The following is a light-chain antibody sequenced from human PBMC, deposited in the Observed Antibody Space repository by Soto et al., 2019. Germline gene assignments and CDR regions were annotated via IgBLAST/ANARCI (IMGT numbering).Light chain of an antibody. CDR2: DIS. CDR3: SSYTSSSTLLDV. V-gene: IGLV2-14*01. Sequence: QSALTQPASVSGSPGQSITISCTGTSSDVGGYNYVSWYQQHPGKAPKLMIYDISNRPSGVSNRFSGSKSGNTASLTISGLQAEEEADYYCSSYTSSSTLLDVFGTGTKLTVL. J-gene: IGLJ1*01. CDR1: SSDVGGYNY.